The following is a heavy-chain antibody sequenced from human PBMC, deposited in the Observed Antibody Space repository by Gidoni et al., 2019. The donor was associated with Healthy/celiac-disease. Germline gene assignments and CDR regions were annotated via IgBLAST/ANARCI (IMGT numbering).Heavy chain of an antibody. CDR3: ARLGQLVPDYYYGMDV. D-gene: IGHD6-13*01. Sequence: EVQLVQSGAEVKKPGESLRIYCKGSGYSFTSDWISWVRQTPGKGLEWMGRIDPSDSYTTYSPSFQGHVTISADKSISTAYLQWSSLTASDTAMYYCARLGQLVPDYYYGMDVWGQGTTVTVSS. CDR1: GYSFTSDW. CDR2: IDPSDSYT. V-gene: IGHV5-10-1*01. J-gene: IGHJ6*02.